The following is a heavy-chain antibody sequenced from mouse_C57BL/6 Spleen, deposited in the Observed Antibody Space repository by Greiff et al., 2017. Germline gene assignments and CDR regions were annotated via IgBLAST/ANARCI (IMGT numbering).Heavy chain of an antibody. J-gene: IGHJ2*01. CDR2: ISSGGDYI. V-gene: IGHV5-9-1*02. CDR3: TREYYGSSYFDY. CDR1: GFTFSSYA. D-gene: IGHD1-1*01. Sequence: EVKLVESGEGSVKPGGSLKLSCAASGFTFSSYAMSWVRQTPEKRLEWVAYISSGGDYIYYADTVKGRFTISRDNARNTLYLQMSSLKSEDTAMYYCTREYYGSSYFDYWGQGTTLTVSS.